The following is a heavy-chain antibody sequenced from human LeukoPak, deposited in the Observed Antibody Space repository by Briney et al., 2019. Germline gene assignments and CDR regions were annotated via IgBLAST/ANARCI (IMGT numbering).Heavy chain of an antibody. CDR2: IYYSGST. CDR1: GGSISSYY. D-gene: IGHD6-13*01. J-gene: IGHJ4*02. V-gene: IGHV4-59*01. Sequence: SETLSLTCTVSGGSISSYYWSWIRQPPGKGLEWIGYIYYSGSTNYNPSLKSRVTISVDTSKNQFSLKLSSVTAADTAVYYCAREREAAAGSTFDYWGQGTLVTVSS. CDR3: AREREAAAGSTFDY.